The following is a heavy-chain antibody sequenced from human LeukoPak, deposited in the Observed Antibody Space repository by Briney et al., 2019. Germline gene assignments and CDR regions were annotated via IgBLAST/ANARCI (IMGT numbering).Heavy chain of an antibody. V-gene: IGHV1-18*01. Sequence: ASVKVSCKASGYTFTSYGISWVRQAPGQGLEWMGWISAYNGNTNYAQKLQGRVTMTTDTSTSTAYMELRSLRSDDTAVYYCARDGSDYDTPCLVGCAASYWGQGTLVTVSS. D-gene: IGHD3-22*01. CDR3: ARDGSDYDTPCLVGCAASY. CDR1: GYTFTSYG. CDR2: ISAYNGNT. J-gene: IGHJ4*02.